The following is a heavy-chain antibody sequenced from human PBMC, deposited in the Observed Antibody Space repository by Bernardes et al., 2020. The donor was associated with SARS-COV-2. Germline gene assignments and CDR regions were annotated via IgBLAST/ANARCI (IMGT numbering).Heavy chain of an antibody. CDR3: ARDFSSGWRQNAFDI. V-gene: IGHV4-4*02. CDR2: IYHLGST. Sequence: SETLSLTCAVSGGSVTSSHWWSWVRQSPGKGLEWIGEIYHLGSTNYNPSLKSRVTISVDKSKNQFSLKLSSVTAADTAVYYCARDFSSGWRQNAFDIWGQGTMVTVSS. CDR1: GGSVTSSHW. J-gene: IGHJ3*02. D-gene: IGHD6-19*01.